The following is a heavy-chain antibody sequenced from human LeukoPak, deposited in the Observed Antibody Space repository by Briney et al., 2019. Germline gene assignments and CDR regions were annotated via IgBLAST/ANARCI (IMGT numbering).Heavy chain of an antibody. CDR1: GYTFTSYD. D-gene: IGHD6-13*01. V-gene: IGHV1-8*03. J-gene: IGHJ5*02. Sequence: ASVKVSCKASGYTFTSYDINWVRQATGQGLEWMGWMNPNSGNTGYAQKFQGRVTITRNTSISTAYMELSSLRSEDTAVYYCARGSAAGIRLSAWGQGALVTVSS. CDR2: MNPNSGNT. CDR3: ARGSAAGIRLSA.